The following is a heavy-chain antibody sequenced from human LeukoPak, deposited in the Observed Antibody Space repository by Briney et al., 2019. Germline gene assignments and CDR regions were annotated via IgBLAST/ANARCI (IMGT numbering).Heavy chain of an antibody. Sequence: GGSLRLSCAASGFTFTTSAMSWVRQAPGKGLEWVSSFGTSGASYYADSVKGRFTISRDNAKNSLYLQMSSLGAEDTAIYYCSRDRGGGDIYFDYWGQGTLVTVSS. D-gene: IGHD2-21*02. CDR2: FGTSGAS. J-gene: IGHJ4*02. V-gene: IGHV3-69-1*02. CDR1: GFTFTTSA. CDR3: SRDRGGGDIYFDY.